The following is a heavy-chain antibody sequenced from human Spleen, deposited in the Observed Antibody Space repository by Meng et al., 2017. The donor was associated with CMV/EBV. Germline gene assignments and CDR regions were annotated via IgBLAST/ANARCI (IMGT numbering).Heavy chain of an antibody. J-gene: IGHJ4*02. CDR1: GFTFSSYS. CDR3: ARDRCSSTSCYTEQHTDFDY. CDR2: IGSSSSTI. Sequence: GGSLRLSCAGSGFTFSSYSMTWVRQAPGRGLEGVSFIGSSSSTIYYADSVKGRFTISRDNAKNSLYLEMNRLRAEDTAVYYCARDRCSSTSCYTEQHTDFDYWGQGTVVTVSS. D-gene: IGHD2-2*02. V-gene: IGHV3-48*04.